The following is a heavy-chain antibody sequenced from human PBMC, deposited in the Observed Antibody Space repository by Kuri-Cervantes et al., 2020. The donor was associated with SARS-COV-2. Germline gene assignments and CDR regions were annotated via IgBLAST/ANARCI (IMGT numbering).Heavy chain of an antibody. J-gene: IGHJ6*02. D-gene: IGHD6-19*01. Sequence: GESLKISCAASGFTFSSYGMHWVRQAPGKGLEWVAFIRYDGSNKYYADSVKGRFTISRDNSKNTLYLQMNSLRAEDTAVYYCASTIAVAGTANRDGMDVWGQGTTVTVSS. CDR2: IRYDGSNK. CDR1: GFTFSSYG. CDR3: ASTIAVAGTANRDGMDV. V-gene: IGHV3-30*02.